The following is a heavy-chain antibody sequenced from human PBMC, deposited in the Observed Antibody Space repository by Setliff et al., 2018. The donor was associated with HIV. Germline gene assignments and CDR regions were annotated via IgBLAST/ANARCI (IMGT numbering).Heavy chain of an antibody. J-gene: IGHJ4*02. CDR3: ARIAATGGHFDN. Sequence: SETLSLTCAVSGGSISSGGYSWSWIRQPPGKGLEWIGYIYHSGSTYYNPSLRSRVTISADTSNNQFSLRVNSVTPADTAVYFCARIAATGGHFDNWGQGTLVTVSS. CDR1: GGSISSGGYS. V-gene: IGHV4-30-2*01. D-gene: IGHD2-15*01. CDR2: IYHSGST.